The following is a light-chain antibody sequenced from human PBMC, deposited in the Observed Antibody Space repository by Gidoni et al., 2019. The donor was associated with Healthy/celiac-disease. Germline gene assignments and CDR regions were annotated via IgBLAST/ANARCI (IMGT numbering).Light chain of an antibody. CDR1: ALPKQY. Sequence: SYELTQPPSLSVSPGQTARITCSGDALPKQYAYWYQQTPGQAPVLVIYKDSERPSGIPERFSGSSSGTTVTLTISGVQAEDDADYYCQSADSSGTYVVFGGGTKLTVL. CDR3: QSADSSGTYVV. J-gene: IGLJ2*01. V-gene: IGLV3-25*02. CDR2: KDS.